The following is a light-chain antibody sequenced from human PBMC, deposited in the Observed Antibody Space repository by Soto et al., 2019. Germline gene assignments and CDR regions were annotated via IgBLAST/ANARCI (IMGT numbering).Light chain of an antibody. J-gene: IGKJ3*01. Sequence: DIQMTQSPSSLSASVGDRVTITCRASQSITNSLNWYQHKPGKAPTLLVYAASSLQSGVLSRFSGSGFGTDFTFTIISLQPEDFATYFCQQGHSMPFTFGPGTKVDIK. CDR1: QSITNS. CDR3: QQGHSMPFT. CDR2: AAS. V-gene: IGKV1-39*01.